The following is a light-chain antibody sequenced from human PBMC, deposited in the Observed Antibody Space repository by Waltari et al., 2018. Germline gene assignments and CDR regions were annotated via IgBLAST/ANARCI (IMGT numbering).Light chain of an antibody. CDR1: SSDVGGYNY. J-gene: IGLJ1*01. CDR2: EVS. CDR3: CSYAGSYV. Sequence: QSALTQPRSVSGSPGQSVAISCTGTSSDVGGYNYVPWYQHHPGKAPKLMIYEVSKRPSGVPDRFSGSKSGNTASLTISGLQAEDEADYYCCSYAGSYVFGTGTKVTVL. V-gene: IGLV2-11*01.